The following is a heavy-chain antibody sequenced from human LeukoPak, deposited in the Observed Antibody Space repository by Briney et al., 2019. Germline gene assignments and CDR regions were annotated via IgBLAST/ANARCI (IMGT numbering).Heavy chain of an antibody. D-gene: IGHD5-24*01. CDR1: GFTFSSYS. V-gene: IGHV3-21*01. CDR3: ARDAERWLQEDNWFDP. J-gene: IGHJ5*02. Sequence: GGSLRLSCAASGFTFSSYSMNWVRQAPGKGLEWVSSIGSSSSYIHYADSVKGRFTISRDNAKNSLYLQMNSLRAEDTAVYYCARDAERWLQEDNWFDPWGQGTLVTVSS. CDR2: IGSSSSYI.